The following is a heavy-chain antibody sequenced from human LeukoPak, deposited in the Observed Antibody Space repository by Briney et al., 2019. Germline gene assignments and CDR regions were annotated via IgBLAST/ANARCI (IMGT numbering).Heavy chain of an antibody. CDR1: GFTFSSYG. CDR2: IWYDGSNK. Sequence: TGGSLRLSCAASGFTFSSYGMHWVRQAPGKGLEWVAVIWYDGSNKYYADSVKGRFTISRDNSKNTLYLQMNSLRAEDTAVYYCAKGGEGYYDSSGYYTYYYYGMDVWGQGTTVTVSS. V-gene: IGHV3-33*06. CDR3: AKGGEGYYDSSGYYTYYYYGMDV. D-gene: IGHD3-22*01. J-gene: IGHJ6*02.